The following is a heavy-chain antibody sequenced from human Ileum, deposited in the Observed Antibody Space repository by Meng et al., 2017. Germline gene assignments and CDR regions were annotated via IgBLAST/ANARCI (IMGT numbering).Heavy chain of an antibody. CDR2: IFYSGST. CDR1: GGSISSGGYY. CDR3: ARVRRGLGLRFDP. V-gene: IGHV4-31*03. J-gene: IGHJ5*02. Sequence: VQLKASGPTPVTPSQTLSLTCTVFGGSISSGGYYWGWILQHPGKGLEWIGYIFYSGSTYYNSSLKSRINISVDTSKNQFSLKVSSVTAADTAVYYCARVRRGLGLRFDPWGQGTLVTGSS. D-gene: IGHD3/OR15-3a*01.